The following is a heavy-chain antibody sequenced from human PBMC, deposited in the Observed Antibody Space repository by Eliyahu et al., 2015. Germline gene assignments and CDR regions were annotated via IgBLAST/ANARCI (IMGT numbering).Heavy chain of an antibody. CDR1: GGSFSGYY. Sequence: QVQLQQWGAGLLKPSETLSLTCAVYGGSFSGYYWSWIRQPPGKGLEWIGEINHSGSTNYNPSLKSRVTISVDTSKNQFSLKLSSVTAADTAVYYCARAPAYYAARDAFDIWGQGTMVTVSS. V-gene: IGHV4-34*01. CDR3: ARAPAYYAARDAFDI. D-gene: IGHD1-26*01. J-gene: IGHJ3*02. CDR2: INHSGST.